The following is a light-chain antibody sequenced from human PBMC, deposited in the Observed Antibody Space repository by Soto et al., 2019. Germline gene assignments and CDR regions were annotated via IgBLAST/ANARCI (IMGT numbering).Light chain of an antibody. CDR2: GAS. CDR3: QRYGSSQFT. V-gene: IGKV3-20*01. Sequence: IVLTQSPGTLSLSPGERATLSCRASQSVGSNYLAWYQQKPDQAPRLLIYGASSRATGIPDRFSGSGSGTDFTLTINRLEPEDFAVYYCQRYGSSQFTFGPGTKVDIK. CDR1: QSVGSNY. J-gene: IGKJ3*01.